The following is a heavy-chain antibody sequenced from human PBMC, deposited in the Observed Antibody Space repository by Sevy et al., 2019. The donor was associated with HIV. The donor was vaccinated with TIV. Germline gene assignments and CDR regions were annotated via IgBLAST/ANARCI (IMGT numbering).Heavy chain of an antibody. J-gene: IGHJ3*02. CDR3: ARGADSTYHDGFDI. CDR2: ISGMSSYI. V-gene: IGHV3-21*01. D-gene: IGHD6-13*01. Sequence: GGSLRLSCAASGFTFSSYSMNWVRQAPGKGLEWVSSISGMSSYIYYADSVKGRFTISRDNAKNSQYLQMNSLRAEDTAVYYCARGADSTYHDGFDIWGPGTMVTVSS. CDR1: GFTFSSYS.